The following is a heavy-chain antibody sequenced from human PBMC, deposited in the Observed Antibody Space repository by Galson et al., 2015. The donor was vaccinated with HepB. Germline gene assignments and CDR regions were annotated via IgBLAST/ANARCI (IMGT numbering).Heavy chain of an antibody. CDR1: GFTFSNAW. J-gene: IGHJ3*02. CDR3: TTYGYWGAHDAFDI. Sequence: SLRLSCAASGFTFSNAWMSWVRQAPGKGLEWVGRIKSKTDGGTTDYAAPVKGRFTISRDDSKNTLYLQMNSLKTEDTAVYYCTTYGYWGAHDAFDIWGQGTMVTVSS. V-gene: IGHV3-15*01. D-gene: IGHD7-27*01. CDR2: IKSKTDGGTT.